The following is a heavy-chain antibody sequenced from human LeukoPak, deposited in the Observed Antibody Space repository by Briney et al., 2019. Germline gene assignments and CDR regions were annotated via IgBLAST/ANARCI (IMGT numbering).Heavy chain of an antibody. CDR3: ARDSVYGFDY. J-gene: IGHJ4*02. V-gene: IGHV4-38-2*02. CDR1: GYSISSGYY. CDR2: IYHSGST. Sequence: SETLSLTCTVSGYSISSGYYWGWIRQPPGKGLEWIGSIYHSGSTYYNPSLKGRVTISVDTSKNQFSLKLSSVTAADTAVYYCARDSVYGFDYWGQGTLVTVSS. D-gene: IGHD2/OR15-2a*01.